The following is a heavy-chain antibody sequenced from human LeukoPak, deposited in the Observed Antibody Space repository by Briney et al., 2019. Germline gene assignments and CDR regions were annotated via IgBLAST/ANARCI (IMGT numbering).Heavy chain of an antibody. Sequence: PSETLSLTCTVSGGSISSYYWTWIRQPPGKGLEWIGEINHSGSTNYNPSLKSRVTISVDTSKNQFSLKLSSVTAADTAVYYCARGYSYGSFSDYWGQGTLVTVSS. CDR1: GGSISSYY. CDR2: INHSGST. CDR3: ARGYSYGSFSDY. D-gene: IGHD5-18*01. V-gene: IGHV4-34*01. J-gene: IGHJ4*02.